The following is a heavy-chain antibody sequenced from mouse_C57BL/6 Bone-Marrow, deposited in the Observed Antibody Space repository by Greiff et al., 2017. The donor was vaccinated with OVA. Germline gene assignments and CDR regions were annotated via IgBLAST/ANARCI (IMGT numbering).Heavy chain of an antibody. Sequence: QVQLQQSGAELVKPGASVKISCKASGYAFSSYWMNWVKQRPGKGLEWIGQIYPGDGDTNYNGKFKGKATLTADKSSSTAYMQLSSLTSEDSAVYFCARGRRGLLYAWFAYWGQGTLVTVSA. CDR3: ARGRRGLLYAWFAY. V-gene: IGHV1-80*01. D-gene: IGHD2-12*01. CDR2: IYPGDGDT. CDR1: GYAFSSYW. J-gene: IGHJ3*01.